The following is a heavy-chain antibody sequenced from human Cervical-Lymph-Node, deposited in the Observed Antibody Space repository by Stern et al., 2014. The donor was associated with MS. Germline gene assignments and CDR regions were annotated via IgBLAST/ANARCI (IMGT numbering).Heavy chain of an antibody. Sequence: VQLVESGGGVVRPGTSLRLSCVGSGFNFSNSGISWVRQAPGKGLEWVATISYDGSRKYYADSVKGRFTISRDNSKNTLYLQLNNVTSDDAAVYFCSKQGLWGQGTLVTVSS. CDR3: SKQGL. V-gene: IGHV3-30*18. J-gene: IGHJ4*02. CDR1: GFNFSNSG. CDR2: ISYDGSRK.